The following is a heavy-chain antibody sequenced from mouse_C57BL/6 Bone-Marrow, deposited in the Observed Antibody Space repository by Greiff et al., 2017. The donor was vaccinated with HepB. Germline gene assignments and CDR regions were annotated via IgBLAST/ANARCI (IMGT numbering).Heavy chain of an antibody. J-gene: IGHJ1*03. CDR1: GFTFSDYG. Sequence: EVKVVESGGGLVQPGGSLKLSCAASGFTFSDYGMAWVRQAPRKGPEWVAFISNLAYSIYYADTVTGRFTISRENAKNTLYLEMSSLRSEDTAMYYCARRVYGNGSWYFDVWGTGTTVTVSS. V-gene: IGHV5-15*01. CDR3: ARRVYGNGSWYFDV. D-gene: IGHD2-1*01. CDR2: ISNLAYSI.